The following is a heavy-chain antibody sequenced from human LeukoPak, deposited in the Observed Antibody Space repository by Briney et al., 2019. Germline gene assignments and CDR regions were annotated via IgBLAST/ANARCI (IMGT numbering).Heavy chain of an antibody. CDR1: GGSISGYY. J-gene: IGHJ2*01. Sequence: SETLSLTCTVSGGSISGYYWSWIRQPLGKGLEYIGYIYYSGSTDFNPSLNSRVTLSIDTSKNQFSLRLSSVTAADTAVYSCARGTVNSSGWYFDLWGRGTLVTVSS. V-gene: IGHV4-59*01. CDR3: ARGTVNSSGWYFDL. CDR2: IYYSGST. D-gene: IGHD4-17*01.